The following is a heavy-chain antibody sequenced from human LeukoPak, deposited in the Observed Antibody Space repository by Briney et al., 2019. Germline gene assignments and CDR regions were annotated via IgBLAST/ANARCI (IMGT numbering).Heavy chain of an antibody. CDR1: GFTFTSYA. J-gene: IGHJ5*02. CDR2: FSSSSGST. CDR3: AKEERTTYYDFWSGYYHNWFDP. D-gene: IGHD3-3*01. Sequence: GGSLRLSCAASGFTFTSYAMTWVRQAPGKGLEWVSSFSSSSGSTYYADSVKGRFTISRDSSKNMLFLQMNSLRAEDTAVYYCAKEERTTYYDFWSGYYHNWFDPWGQGTLVTVSS. V-gene: IGHV3-23*01.